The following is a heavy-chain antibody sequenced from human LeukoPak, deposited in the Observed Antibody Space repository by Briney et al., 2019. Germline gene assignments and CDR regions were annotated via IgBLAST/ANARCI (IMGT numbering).Heavy chain of an antibody. Sequence: SETLSLTCTVSGGSFSSFYWSWIRQPPGKTLEWIGNIYYSGSTNYSPSLESRVTILVDTSKNHFSLRLSSVTAADTAVYYCARLVNSGWYYFDNWGQGTLVTVSS. J-gene: IGHJ4*02. CDR3: ARLVNSGWYYFDN. CDR1: GGSFSSFY. V-gene: IGHV4-59*08. D-gene: IGHD6-19*01. CDR2: IYYSGST.